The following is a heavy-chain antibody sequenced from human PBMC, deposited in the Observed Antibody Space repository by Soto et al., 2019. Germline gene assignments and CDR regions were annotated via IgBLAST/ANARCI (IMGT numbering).Heavy chain of an antibody. J-gene: IGHJ6*02. Sequence: QEQLVQSGAEVKEPGASLKVSCKASGDTFTSNYIHWVRQAPGQGLEWMGRINPSSGATLYAQKCRGRLTLTTDTSTSTVYMDLNSLKSEDSAVYYGASRVLCDMDVWGQGTTVTVSS. CDR3: ASRVLCDMDV. D-gene: IGHD2-21*01. V-gene: IGHV1-46*01. CDR1: GDTFTSNY. CDR2: INPSSGAT.